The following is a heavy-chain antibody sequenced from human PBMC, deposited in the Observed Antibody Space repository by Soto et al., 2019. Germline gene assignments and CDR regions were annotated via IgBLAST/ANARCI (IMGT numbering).Heavy chain of an antibody. CDR3: ARDRGAVTGQYFDY. V-gene: IGHV3-11*05. D-gene: IGHD6-19*01. J-gene: IGHJ4*02. CDR2: ISTSGTSA. CDR1: GFTFSGFY. Sequence: QVQLEESGGGLVKPGGSLRLSCAASGFTFSGFYMSWIRQAPGKGLEYISFISTSGTSANYADSVKGRFIISRDNVKNSLYLQMDSLRAEDTAVYYCARDRGAVTGQYFDYWGQGTLVTVSS.